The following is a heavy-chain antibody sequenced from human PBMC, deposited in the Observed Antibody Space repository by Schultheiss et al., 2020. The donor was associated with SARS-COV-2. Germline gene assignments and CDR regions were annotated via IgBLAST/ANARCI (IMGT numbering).Heavy chain of an antibody. CDR2: ISYDGSNK. CDR1: GFTFRSYG. J-gene: IGHJ4*02. Sequence: GGSLRLSCAASGFTFRSYGMHWVRQAPGKGLEWVAVISYDGSNKYYADSVKGRFTISRDNSKNTLYLQMNSLRAEDTAVYYCARSGFYGGNSGSYFDYWGQGTLVTVSS. CDR3: ARSGFYGGNSGSYFDY. V-gene: IGHV3-30*03. D-gene: IGHD4-23*01.